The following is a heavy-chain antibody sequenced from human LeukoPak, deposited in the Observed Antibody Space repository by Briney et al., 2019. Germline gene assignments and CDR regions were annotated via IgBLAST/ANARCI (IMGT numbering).Heavy chain of an antibody. CDR3: ARGDYDYGDYGYWYFDL. D-gene: IGHD4-17*01. J-gene: IGHJ2*01. CDR2: INSDGSST. CDR1: GFTFSSYW. V-gene: IGHV3-74*01. Sequence: PGGSLRHSCAASGFTFSSYWMHWVRQAPGKGLVWVSRINSDGSSTSYADSVKGRFTISRDNAKNTLYLQMNSLRAEDTAVYYCARGDYDYGDYGYWYFDLWGRGTLVTVSS.